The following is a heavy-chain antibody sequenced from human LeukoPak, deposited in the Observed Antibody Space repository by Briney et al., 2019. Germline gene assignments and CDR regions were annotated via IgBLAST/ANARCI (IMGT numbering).Heavy chain of an antibody. V-gene: IGHV4-59*08. J-gene: IGHJ3*02. CDR3: AGHPRDDYGDYVMDI. D-gene: IGHD4-17*01. CDR2: IYYSGST. Sequence: SETLSLTCTVSGGSISSYYWSWIRQPPGKGLEWIGYIYYSGSTNYNPSLKSRVTISVDTSKNQFSLKLSSVTAADTAVYCCAGHPRDDYGDYVMDIWGQGTMVTVSS. CDR1: GGSISSYY.